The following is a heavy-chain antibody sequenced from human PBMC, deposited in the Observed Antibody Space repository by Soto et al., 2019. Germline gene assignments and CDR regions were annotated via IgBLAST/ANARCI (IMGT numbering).Heavy chain of an antibody. CDR1: RYTFISYD. D-gene: IGHD3-16*01. J-gene: IGHJ6*04. Sequence: ASVKVSCKASRYTFISYDINWVRQAPGQGLEWMGWMNPSSANTGYAQKFQGRISMTRNTSMNTAYMELNSLTSEDTAVYYCTRGQEVWWNAGPLGLHCLDVWGKGPTVTVSS. V-gene: IGHV1-8*01. CDR2: MNPSSANT. CDR3: TRGQEVWWNAGPLGLHCLDV.